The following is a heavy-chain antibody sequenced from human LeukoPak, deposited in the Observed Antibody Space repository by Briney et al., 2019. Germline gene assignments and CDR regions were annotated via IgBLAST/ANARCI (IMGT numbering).Heavy chain of an antibody. D-gene: IGHD5-18*01. CDR3: ARGDTGFDY. CDR2: IYHSGST. Sequence: PSETLSLTCTVSGYSISSGYYWGWIRQPPGKGLEWIGSIYHSGSTYYNPSLKSRVTISVDTSKNQFSLKLSSVTAADTAVYYCARGDTGFDYWGQGTLVTVSS. V-gene: IGHV4-38-2*02. J-gene: IGHJ4*02. CDR1: GYSISSGYY.